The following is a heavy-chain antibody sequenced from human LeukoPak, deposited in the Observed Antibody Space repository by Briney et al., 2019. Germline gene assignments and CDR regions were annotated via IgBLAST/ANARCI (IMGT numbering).Heavy chain of an antibody. D-gene: IGHD1-26*01. J-gene: IGHJ4*02. CDR1: GGSFSGYY. V-gene: IGHV4-34*01. Sequence: SETLSLTCAVYGGSFSGYYWSWIRQPPGKGLEWIGEINHSGSTNYNPSLKSRVTISVDTSKNQFTLKLSSVTAADTAVYYCAREVGATTYFDYWGQGTLVTVSS. CDR2: INHSGST. CDR3: AREVGATTYFDY.